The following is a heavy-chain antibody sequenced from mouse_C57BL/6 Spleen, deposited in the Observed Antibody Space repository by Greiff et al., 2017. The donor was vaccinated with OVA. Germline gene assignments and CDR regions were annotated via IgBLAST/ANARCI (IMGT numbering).Heavy chain of an antibody. CDR2: ISYSGST. CDR3: ARTGTKAWFAY. V-gene: IGHV3-1*01. J-gene: IGHJ3*01. Sequence: EVKVEESGPGMVKPSQSLSLTCTVTGYSITSGYDWHWIRHFPGNKLEWMGYISYSGSTNYNPSLKSRISITHDTSKNHFFLKLNSVTTEDTATYYCARTGTKAWFAYWGQGTLVTVSA. CDR1: GYSITSGYD. D-gene: IGHD4-1*01.